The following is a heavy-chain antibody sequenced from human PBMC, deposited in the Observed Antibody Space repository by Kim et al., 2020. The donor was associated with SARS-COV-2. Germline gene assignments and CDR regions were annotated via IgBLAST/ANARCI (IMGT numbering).Heavy chain of an antibody. V-gene: IGHV3-21*04. CDR2: ISRSGSSI. D-gene: IGHD3-10*01. CDR3: VRETILWFGETGAFEN. J-gene: IGHJ4*01. CDR1: GFSFNSYD. Sequence: GGSLRLSCVGAGFSFNSYDMGWVRQAPGKGLEWIASISRSGSSIDYADSVKGRFTISRDNAKSSVSLQLTSLRGEDTALYYCVRETILWFGETGAFENWGHGSPVTVSS.